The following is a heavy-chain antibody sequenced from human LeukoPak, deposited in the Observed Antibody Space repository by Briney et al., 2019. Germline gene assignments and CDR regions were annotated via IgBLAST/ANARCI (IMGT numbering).Heavy chain of an antibody. D-gene: IGHD4-17*01. CDR2: IIPILGIA. CDR3: ARERGELYGDLGI. J-gene: IGHJ3*02. Sequence: AASVKVSCKASGGTFSSYAISWVRQAPGQGLEWMGRIIPILGIANYAQKFQGRVTITADKSTSTAYMELSSLRSEDTAVYYCARERGELYGDLGIWGQGTMVTVSS. CDR1: GGTFSSYA. V-gene: IGHV1-69*04.